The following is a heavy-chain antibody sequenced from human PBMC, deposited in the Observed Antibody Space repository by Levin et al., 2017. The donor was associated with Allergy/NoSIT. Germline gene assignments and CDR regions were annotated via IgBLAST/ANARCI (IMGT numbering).Heavy chain of an antibody. D-gene: IGHD5-18*01. CDR3: ARGYSYGYPAGY. CDR2: IFYSGNT. J-gene: IGHJ4*02. V-gene: IGHV4-31*03. CDR1: GGSISSGGYY. Sequence: SETLSLTCTVSGGSISSGGYYWSWIRQHPGKGLEWIGYIFYSGNTYYNPSLKSRVTISVDTSKNQFSLKLSSVTAADTAVYYCARGYSYGYPAGYWGQGTLVTVSS.